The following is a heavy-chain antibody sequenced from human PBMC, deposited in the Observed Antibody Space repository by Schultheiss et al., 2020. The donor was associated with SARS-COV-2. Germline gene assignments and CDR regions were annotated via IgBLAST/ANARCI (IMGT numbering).Heavy chain of an antibody. D-gene: IGHD3-10*01. J-gene: IGHJ4*02. V-gene: IGHV3-23*01. Sequence: GGSLRLSCAASGFTFSSYAMSWVRQAPGKGLEWVSTISGSGGSTYYADSVNGRFTISRDNSKNTLYLQMNSLRAEDTAVYYCARSLYGSGSYYAYWGQGTLVTVSS. CDR1: GFTFSSYA. CDR3: ARSLYGSGSYYAY. CDR2: ISGSGGST.